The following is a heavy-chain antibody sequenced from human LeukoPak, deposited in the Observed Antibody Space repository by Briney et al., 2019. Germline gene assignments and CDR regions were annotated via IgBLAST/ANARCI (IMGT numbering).Heavy chain of an antibody. V-gene: IGHV3-23*01. CDR1: GFTFSSYG. Sequence: GGSLRLSCRTSGFTFSSYGMIWVRQAPGKGLEWVSGISGSGFITYYADSVKGRFTISRDNSKSTLYMQMNSLRAEDTAVYYCAKGKTGNLDYWGQGTLVTVSS. J-gene: IGHJ4*02. CDR2: ISGSGFIT. CDR3: AKGKTGNLDY. D-gene: IGHD1-1*01.